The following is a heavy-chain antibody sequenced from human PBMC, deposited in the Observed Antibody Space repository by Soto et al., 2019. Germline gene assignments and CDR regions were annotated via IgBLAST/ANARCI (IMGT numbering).Heavy chain of an antibody. Sequence: VQLVESGGGVVQPGRSLRLSCAASGFTFSDYAMHWVRQAPGKGLEWVAVVSHDGRNTHYEDSVKGRFTISRDSCKKTVSLDMPSLRAEDTAVYYCAKGGRQWLVTSDFNYWGQGALVTVSS. D-gene: IGHD6-19*01. V-gene: IGHV3-30*18. CDR3: AKGGRQWLVTSDFNY. CDR1: GFTFSDYA. J-gene: IGHJ4*02. CDR2: VSHDGRNT.